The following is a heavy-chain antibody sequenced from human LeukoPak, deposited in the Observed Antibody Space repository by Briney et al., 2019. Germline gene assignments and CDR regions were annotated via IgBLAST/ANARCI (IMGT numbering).Heavy chain of an antibody. V-gene: IGHV3-48*03. CDR2: ISSSGSTI. D-gene: IGHD3-10*01. J-gene: IGHJ6*02. CDR1: GFTFSGYE. Sequence: GGSLRLSCAASGFTFSGYEMNWVRQAPGKGLEWVSYISSSGSTIYYADSVKGRFTISRDNAKNSLYLQMNSLRAEDTAVYYCARVLAYGSGSYYNPLGYYGMDVWGQGTTVTVSS. CDR3: ARVLAYGSGSYYNPLGYYGMDV.